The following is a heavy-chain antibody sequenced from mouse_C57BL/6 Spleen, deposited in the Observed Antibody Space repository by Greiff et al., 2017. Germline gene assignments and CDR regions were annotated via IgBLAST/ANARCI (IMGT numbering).Heavy chain of an antibody. J-gene: IGHJ2*01. CDR2: IYPGDGDT. CDR1: GYAFSSYW. D-gene: IGHD3-2*02. Sequence: QVQLKQSGAELVKPGASVKISCKASGYAFSSYWMNWVKQRPGKGLEWIGQIYPGDGDTNYNGKFKGKATLTADKSSSTAYMQLSSLTSEDSAVYFCARSAQAMDFDYWGQGTTLTVSS. V-gene: IGHV1-80*01. CDR3: ARSAQAMDFDY.